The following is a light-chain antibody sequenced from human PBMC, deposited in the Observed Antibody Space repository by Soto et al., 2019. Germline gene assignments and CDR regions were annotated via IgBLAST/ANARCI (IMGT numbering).Light chain of an antibody. V-gene: IGLV2-11*01. Sequence: QSALTQPRSVSGSPGQSVTISCTGTSSDVGGYNYVSWYQQHPGKAPKLMIYDVSKRPSGVPDRFSGSKSGNTASLTISGLLAEDEADYYCCSYAGSYTFLFGGGTKVTVL. CDR2: DVS. J-gene: IGLJ2*01. CDR3: CSYAGSYTFL. CDR1: SSDVGGYNY.